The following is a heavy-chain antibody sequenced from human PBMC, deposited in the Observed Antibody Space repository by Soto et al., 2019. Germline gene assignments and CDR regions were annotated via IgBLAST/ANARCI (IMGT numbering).Heavy chain of an antibody. J-gene: IGHJ6*02. CDR1: GGSISSSNW. D-gene: IGHD1-26*01. Sequence: PSETLSLTCAVSGGSISSSNWWSWVRQPPGRGLEGIGEIYHSGGTNYNPSLQRRGTISIDKSQNQFSLKLSSATAADTAVYYCARVSGSYYYGMDVWGQGTTVTVSS. CDR3: ARVSGSYYYGMDV. V-gene: IGHV4-4*02. CDR2: IYHSGGT.